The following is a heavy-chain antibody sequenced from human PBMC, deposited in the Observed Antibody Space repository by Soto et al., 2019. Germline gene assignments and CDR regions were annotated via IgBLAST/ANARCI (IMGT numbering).Heavy chain of an antibody. CDR2: IIPILGIA. CDR3: ASDGWYEYCFDY. J-gene: IGHJ4*02. V-gene: IGHV1-69*02. Sequence: SVKVSCKASGGTFSSYTISWVRQAPGQGLEWMGRIIPILGIANYAQKFQGRVTITADKSTSTAYMELSSLRSEDTAVYYCASDGWYEYCFDYWGQGTLVTVSS. D-gene: IGHD6-19*01. CDR1: GGTFSSYT.